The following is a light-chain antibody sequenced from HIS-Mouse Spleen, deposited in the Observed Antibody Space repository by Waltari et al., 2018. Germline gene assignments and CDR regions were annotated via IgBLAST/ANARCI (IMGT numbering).Light chain of an antibody. V-gene: IGLV1-47*01. CDR3: AAWDDSLSGYV. J-gene: IGLJ1*01. CDR1: SSNIGSNY. CDR2: RNN. Sequence: QSVLTQPPSASGTPGQRVTISCSGSSSNIGSNYVYWYQQLPGTAPKLLIYRNNKRPSGVPDRVSGSKSGTSASLAISGLRSEDEADYYCAAWDDSLSGYVFGTGTKVTVL.